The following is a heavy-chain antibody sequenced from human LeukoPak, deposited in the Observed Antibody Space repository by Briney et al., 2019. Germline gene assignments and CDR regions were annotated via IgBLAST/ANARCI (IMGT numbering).Heavy chain of an antibody. D-gene: IGHD6-19*01. CDR3: ARGNSSGWYGGFDY. Sequence: SGPTLVKPTQTLTLTCTFSGFSLSSSGVGVGWIRQPPGKGPEWIGYVYYSGGGTNYNPSLKSRVTMSVDTSKNHFSLKLGSVTAADTAVYYCARGNSSGWYGGFDYWGQGILVTVSS. CDR2: VYYSGGGT. CDR1: GFSLSSSGVG. V-gene: IGHV4-61*03. J-gene: IGHJ4*02.